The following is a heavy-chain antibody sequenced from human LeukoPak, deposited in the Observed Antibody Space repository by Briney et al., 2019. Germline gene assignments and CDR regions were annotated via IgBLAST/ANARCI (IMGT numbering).Heavy chain of an antibody. Sequence: GGSLRLSCAASGFTFSSYWMHLVRQAPGKGLVWVSRINSGGSSTNYADSVKGRFTISRDNAKNTLYLQMNSLRAEDTAVYYCARRGSGSWVDYWGQGTLVTVSS. CDR1: GFTFSSYW. CDR2: INSGGSST. D-gene: IGHD6-13*01. CDR3: ARRGSGSWVDY. V-gene: IGHV3-74*01. J-gene: IGHJ4*02.